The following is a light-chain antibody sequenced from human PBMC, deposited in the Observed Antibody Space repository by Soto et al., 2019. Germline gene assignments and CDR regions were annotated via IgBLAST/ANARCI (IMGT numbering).Light chain of an antibody. V-gene: IGKV1-12*01. CDR1: QGIGNW. CDR3: QQADSFPLT. J-gene: IGKJ4*01. CDR2: AAT. Sequence: DIQMTQSPSSVSASVGARVIITCRASQGIGNWLAWYQQKPGKAPNLLIYAATRLQSGVPSRFSGSGSGTDFTLTISSLQPEDSATYYCQQADSFPLTFSGGTKVDIK.